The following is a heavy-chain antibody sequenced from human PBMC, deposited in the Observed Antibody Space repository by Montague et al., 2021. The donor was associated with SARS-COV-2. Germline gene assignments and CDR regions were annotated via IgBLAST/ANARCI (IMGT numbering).Heavy chain of an antibody. CDR1: GDFITIGSYY. D-gene: IGHD1-1*01. CDR2: IDYSGSTS. V-gene: IGHV4-39*07. CDR3: ARDWTHDY. J-gene: IGHJ4*02. Sequence: SETLSLTCTVSGDFITIGSYYWGWIRQPPGKGLEWIGNIDYSGSTSYYNPSLKSRVTISLDTSKNQFSLRLRSVTAADPAVYYCARDWTHDYWGQGTLVAVSS.